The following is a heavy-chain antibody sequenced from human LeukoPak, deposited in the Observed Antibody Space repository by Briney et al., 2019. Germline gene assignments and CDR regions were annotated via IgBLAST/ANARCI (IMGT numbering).Heavy chain of an antibody. CDR1: GFTFTSYS. CDR3: ARDRAAVAGQRSDY. D-gene: IGHD6-19*01. J-gene: IGHJ4*02. V-gene: IGHV3-21*01. CDR2: ISSSSSYI. Sequence: GGSLRLSCAASGFTFTSYSMNWVRQAPGKGLEWVSSISSSSSYIYYADSVKGRFTISRDNAKNSLYLQMNSLRAEDTAVYYCARDRAAVAGQRSDYWGQGTLVTVSS.